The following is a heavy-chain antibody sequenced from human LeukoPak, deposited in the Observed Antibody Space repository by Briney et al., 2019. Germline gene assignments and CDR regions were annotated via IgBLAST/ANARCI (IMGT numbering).Heavy chain of an antibody. CDR2: MYNSGNT. Sequence: SETLSLTCTVSGGSFSNYYWSWIRQPPGKGLEWIGYMYNSGNTNYNPSLKSRVTISKDTSKNQLSLHLMSVLAADTAVYYCAATIKLDYGDTNLDYWGQGTLVTVSS. CDR3: AATIKLDYGDTNLDY. J-gene: IGHJ4*02. V-gene: IGHV4-59*01. CDR1: GGSFSNYY. D-gene: IGHD4-17*01.